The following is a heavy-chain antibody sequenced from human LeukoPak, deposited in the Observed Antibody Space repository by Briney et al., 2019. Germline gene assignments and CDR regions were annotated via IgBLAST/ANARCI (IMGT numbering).Heavy chain of an antibody. CDR1: GFTVSSNY. J-gene: IGHJ4*02. D-gene: IGHD2-2*01. CDR3: ARDYGAWVVPDGIMYYFDY. Sequence: GGSLRLSCAASGFTVSSNYMSWVRQAPGKGLEWVSVIYSGGSTYYADSVKGRFTISRDNSKNTLYLQMNSLRAEDTAVYYCARDYGAWVVPDGIMYYFDYWGQGTLVTVSS. V-gene: IGHV3-66*01. CDR2: IYSGGST.